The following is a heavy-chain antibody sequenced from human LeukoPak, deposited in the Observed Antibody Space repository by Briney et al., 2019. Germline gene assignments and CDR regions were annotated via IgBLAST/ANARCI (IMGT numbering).Heavy chain of an antibody. Sequence: PGGSLRLSCAASGFTFSTYWMSWVRQAPGKGLEWVSVIYSGGSTYYADSVKGRFTISRDNSKNTLYLQMNSLRAEDTAVYYCARENGGRYYFDYWGQGTLVTVSS. CDR2: IYSGGST. D-gene: IGHD4-23*01. CDR1: GFTFSTYW. J-gene: IGHJ4*02. V-gene: IGHV3-66*01. CDR3: ARENGGRYYFDY.